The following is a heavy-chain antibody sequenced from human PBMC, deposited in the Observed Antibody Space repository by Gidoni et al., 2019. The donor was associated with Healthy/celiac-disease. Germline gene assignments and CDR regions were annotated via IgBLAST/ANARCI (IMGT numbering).Heavy chain of an antibody. V-gene: IGHV4-4*07. J-gene: IGHJ4*02. CDR3: ARDLVDGYKFGSFDY. D-gene: IGHD5-12*01. CDR2: IYTRGST. Sequence: QVQLQESGPGLVKPSETLSLTCTVSGGSIRSYYWSWIRQPAGKGLEWIGRIYTRGSTNYNPSLKSRVTMSVDTSKNQFSLKLSSVTAADTAVYYCARDLVDGYKFGSFDYWGQGTLVTVSS. CDR1: GGSIRSYY.